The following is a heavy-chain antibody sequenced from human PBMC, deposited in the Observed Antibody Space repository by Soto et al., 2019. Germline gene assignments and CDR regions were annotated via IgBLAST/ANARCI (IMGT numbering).Heavy chain of an antibody. Sequence: SVKVSCKASGGTFSSYAISWVQQAPGQGLEWMGGIIPIFGTANYAQKFQGRVTITADESTSTAYMELSSLRSEDTAVYYCARGSHIAQLHDALDIWGQGTMVTVSS. CDR3: ARGSHIAQLHDALDI. V-gene: IGHV1-69*13. CDR2: IIPIFGTA. D-gene: IGHD1-7*01. CDR1: GGTFSSYA. J-gene: IGHJ3*02.